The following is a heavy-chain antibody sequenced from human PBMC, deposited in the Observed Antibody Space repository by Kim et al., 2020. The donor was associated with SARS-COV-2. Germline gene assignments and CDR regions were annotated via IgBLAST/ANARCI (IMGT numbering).Heavy chain of an antibody. Sequence: ASVKVSCKASGYTFTGYYMHWVRQAPGQGLEWMGRINPNSGGTNYAQNFQGRVTMTRDTSISTAYMELSRLRSDDTAVYYCARGRIAARQLTDYWGQGTLVTVSS. J-gene: IGHJ4*02. V-gene: IGHV1-2*06. CDR2: INPNSGGT. CDR3: ARGRIAARQLTDY. D-gene: IGHD6-6*01. CDR1: GYTFTGYY.